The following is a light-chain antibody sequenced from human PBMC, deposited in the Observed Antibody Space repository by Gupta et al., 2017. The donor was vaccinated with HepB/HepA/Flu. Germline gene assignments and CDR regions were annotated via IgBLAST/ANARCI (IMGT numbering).Light chain of an antibody. CDR3: QQYDNLPPGLT. CDR2: DAS. V-gene: IGKV1-33*01. Sequence: DIQMTQSPSSLSASVGDRVTITCQASQDISNYLNWYQQKPGKAPKLLIYDASNLETGVPSRFSGSGSGTDFXFTISSXQPEDIATYYCQQYDNLPPGLTFGXGTKVEIK. J-gene: IGKJ4*01. CDR1: QDISNY.